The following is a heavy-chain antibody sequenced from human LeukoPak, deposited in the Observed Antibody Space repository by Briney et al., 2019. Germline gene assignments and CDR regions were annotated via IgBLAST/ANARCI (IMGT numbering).Heavy chain of an antibody. CDR2: IYYSGST. CDR3: ARGRDTAMDNYYFDY. CDR1: GSSICSYY. D-gene: IGHD5-18*01. Sequence: SETLSLTCTVSGSSICSYYWSWIRQPPGKGLEWIGYIYYSGSTNYNPSLKSRVTISVDTSKNQFSLKLSSVTAADTAVYYCARGRDTAMDNYYFDYWGQGTLVTVSS. J-gene: IGHJ4*02. V-gene: IGHV4-59*01.